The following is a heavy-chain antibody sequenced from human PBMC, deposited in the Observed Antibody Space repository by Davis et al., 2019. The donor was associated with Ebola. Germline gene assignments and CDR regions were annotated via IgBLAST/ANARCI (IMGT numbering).Heavy chain of an antibody. D-gene: IGHD5-24*01. V-gene: IGHV4-34*01. CDR3: ARGWRRWRQVMGY. J-gene: IGHJ4*02. Sequence: MPSETLSLSCAVYGGSFRGYYWSWIRQPPGKGLEWIGEINLFGSTNYKPSLKSRVTISVDTSKNQFSLKLSSVTAADTAVYYCARGWRRWRQVMGYWGQGTLVTVSS. CDR1: GGSFRGYY. CDR2: INLFGST.